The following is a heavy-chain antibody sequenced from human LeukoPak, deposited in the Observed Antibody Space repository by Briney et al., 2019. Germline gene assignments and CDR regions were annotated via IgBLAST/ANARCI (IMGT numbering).Heavy chain of an antibody. CDR1: GFTFSTYA. CDR2: INGSGGST. J-gene: IGHJ4*02. CDR3: AKVDYYDSSGYLDY. D-gene: IGHD3-22*01. Sequence: PGGSLRLSCAASGFTFSTYAMSWVRQAPGKGLEWVSSINGSGGSTFYADSVKGRFTISRDNAKNSLYLQMNSLRAEDTAVYYCAKVDYYDSSGYLDYWGQGTLVTVSS. V-gene: IGHV3-23*01.